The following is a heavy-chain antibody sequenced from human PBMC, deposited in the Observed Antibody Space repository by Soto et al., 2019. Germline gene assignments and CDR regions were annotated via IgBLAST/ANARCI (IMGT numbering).Heavy chain of an antibody. CDR2: INPSGGST. CDR3: ARDSFTGQRGYSYGYLGY. D-gene: IGHD5-18*01. CDR1: GYTFTSYY. J-gene: IGHJ4*02. V-gene: IGHV1-46*01. Sequence: ASVKVSCKASGYTFTSYYMHWVRQAPGQGLEWMGIINPSGGSTSYAQKFQGRVTMTRDTSTSTVYMELSSLRSEDTAVYYCARDSFTGQRGYSYGYLGYWGQGTLVTVSS.